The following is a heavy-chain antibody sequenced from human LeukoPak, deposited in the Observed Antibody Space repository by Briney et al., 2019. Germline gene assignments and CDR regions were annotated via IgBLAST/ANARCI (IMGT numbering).Heavy chain of an antibody. J-gene: IGHJ4*02. CDR3: ARAHPPGSPAFDY. V-gene: IGHV3-30*03. Sequence: GGSLRLSCAASGFTFSSYSMNWVRQAPGKGLEWVAVISYDGSNKYYADSVKGRFTISRDNSKNTLYLQMNSLRAEDTAVYYCARAHPPGSPAFDYWGQGTLVTVSS. CDR2: ISYDGSNK. CDR1: GFTFSSYS.